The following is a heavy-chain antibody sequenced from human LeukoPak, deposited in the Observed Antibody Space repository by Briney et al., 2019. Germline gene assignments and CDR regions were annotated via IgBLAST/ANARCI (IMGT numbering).Heavy chain of an antibody. Sequence: ASVKVSCKASGGTFSSYAISWVRQAPGQGLEWMGGIIPNSGGTNYAQKFQGRVTMTRDTSISTAYMELSRLRSDDTAVYYCARGSYSSSWTLSYWGQGTLVTVSS. J-gene: IGHJ4*02. D-gene: IGHD6-13*01. CDR3: ARGSYSSSWTLSY. V-gene: IGHV1-2*02. CDR1: GGTFSSYA. CDR2: IIPNSGGT.